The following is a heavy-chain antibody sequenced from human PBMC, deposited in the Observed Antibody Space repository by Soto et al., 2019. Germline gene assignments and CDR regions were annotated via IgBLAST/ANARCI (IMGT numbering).Heavy chain of an antibody. CDR1: GYTFTSYG. D-gene: IGHD6-19*01. CDR2: ISAYNGNT. CDR3: ARVIAVAGFDAFDI. J-gene: IGHJ3*02. Sequence: QVQLLQSGAEVTKPGASVTASSKASGYTFTSYGISWVRQAPGQGLEWMGWISAYNGNTNYAQKLQGRVTMTTATSTSTAYMELRSLRSDDTAVYYCARVIAVAGFDAFDIRGQGTMVTVSS. V-gene: IGHV1-18*01.